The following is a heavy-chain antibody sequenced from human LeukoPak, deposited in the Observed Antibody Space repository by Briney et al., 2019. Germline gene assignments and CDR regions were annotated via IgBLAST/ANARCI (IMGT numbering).Heavy chain of an antibody. J-gene: IGHJ4*02. CDR3: AKANDIVVVVAYFDY. CDR1: GFTFSSYA. V-gene: IGHV3-23*01. D-gene: IGHD2-15*01. Sequence: GGSLRLSCAASGFTFSSYAMSWVRQAPGKGLGWVSAISGSGGSTYYADSVKGRFTISRDNSKNTLYLQMNSLRAEDTAVYYCAKANDIVVVVAYFDYWGQGTLVTVSS. CDR2: ISGSGGST.